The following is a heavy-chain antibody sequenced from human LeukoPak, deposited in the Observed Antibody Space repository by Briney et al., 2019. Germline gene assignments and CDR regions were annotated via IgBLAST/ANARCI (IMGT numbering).Heavy chain of an antibody. D-gene: IGHD3-22*01. CDR1: GYTFTSNY. Sequence: ASVKVSCKAFGYTFTSNYMHWVRQAPGQRPEWMGVISPSGGSTTYAQKFQGRVTLTRDMSTSTDYLELSSLRSEDTAVYYCARRDSSGYYYYYYMDVWGKGTTVTVSS. V-gene: IGHV1-46*01. CDR3: ARRDSSGYYYYYYMDV. CDR2: ISPSGGST. J-gene: IGHJ6*03.